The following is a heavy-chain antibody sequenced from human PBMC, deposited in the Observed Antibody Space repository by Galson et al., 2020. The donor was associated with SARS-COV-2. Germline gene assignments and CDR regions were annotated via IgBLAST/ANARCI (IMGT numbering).Heavy chain of an antibody. D-gene: IGHD3-3*01. J-gene: IGHJ3*02. CDR2: IGPSGSTR. V-gene: IGHV3-48*03. Sequence: GGSMRLPCGASGSTFSTYDMTWVGQAPGKGLEWMSFIGPSGSTRYYAGSVMARLTISRNNAKNSLYLQMNSLRAEDTAVDYCARVELWSGSGRDAVDSGGQGTMGSVAS. CDR1: GSTFSTYD. CDR3: ARVELWSGSGRDAVDS.